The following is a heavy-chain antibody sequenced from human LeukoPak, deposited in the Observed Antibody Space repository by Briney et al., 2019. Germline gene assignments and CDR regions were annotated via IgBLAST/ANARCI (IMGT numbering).Heavy chain of an antibody. V-gene: IGHV3-7*04. CDR3: GRGGFRYLAH. Sequence: GGSLRLSCAASGFTFSTYWMSWVRQAPGKGLERVASIKKDGSEKYYVDSVKGRFTISRDNAKNSLYLQMNSLRGDDTAVYYCGRGGFRYLAHWGQNTVHTVSS. CDR2: IKKDGSEK. D-gene: IGHD3-16*02. CDR1: GFTFSTYW. J-gene: IGHJ1*01.